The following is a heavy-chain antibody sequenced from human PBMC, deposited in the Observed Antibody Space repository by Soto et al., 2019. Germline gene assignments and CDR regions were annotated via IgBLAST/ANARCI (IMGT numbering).Heavy chain of an antibody. J-gene: IGHJ4*02. V-gene: IGHV4-34*01. CDR3: ARDKITGLFDY. CDR1: GGSFSGYY. CDR2: INHSGST. Sequence: QVQLQQWGAGLLKPSETLSLTCAVYGGSFSGYYWTWIRQPPGTGLEWIGEINHSGSTNYNPSLKSRVTISVDTSKNQLSPKLTSVTAAYTAVYYCARDKITGLFDYWGQGTLVTVSS. D-gene: IGHD2-8*02.